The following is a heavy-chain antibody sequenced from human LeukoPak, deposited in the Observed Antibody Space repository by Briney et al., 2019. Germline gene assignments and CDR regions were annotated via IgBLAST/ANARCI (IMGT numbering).Heavy chain of an antibody. CDR1: GFTFSSYE. J-gene: IGHJ4*02. CDR2: ISSSGSTI. Sequence: GGSLSLSCAASGFTFSSYEMNWVRQAPGKGLEWVSYISSSGSTIYYADSVKRRFTISRDNAKNSLYLQMNSLRAEDTAVYYCVRGDGYNAFDYWGQGTLVTVSS. V-gene: IGHV3-48*03. D-gene: IGHD5-24*01. CDR3: VRGDGYNAFDY.